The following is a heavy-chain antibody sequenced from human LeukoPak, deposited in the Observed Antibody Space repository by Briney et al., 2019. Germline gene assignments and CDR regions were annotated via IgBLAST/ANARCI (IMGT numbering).Heavy chain of an antibody. CDR2: INHSGST. V-gene: IGHV4-34*01. CDR3: ARAPTIFGVVIIERAYYYGMDV. CDR1: GGSISSYY. J-gene: IGHJ6*02. D-gene: IGHD3-3*01. Sequence: SETLSLTCTVSGGSISSYYWSWIRQPPGKGLEWIGEINHSGSTNYNPSLKSRVTISVDTSKNQFSLKLSSVTAADTAVYYCARAPTIFGVVIIERAYYYGMDVWGQGTTVTVSS.